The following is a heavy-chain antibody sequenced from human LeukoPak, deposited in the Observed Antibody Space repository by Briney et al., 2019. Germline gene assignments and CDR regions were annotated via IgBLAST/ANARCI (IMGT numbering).Heavy chain of an antibody. D-gene: IGHD2-2*01. V-gene: IGHV3-21*01. CDR1: GFTFSSYS. Sequence: GGPLRLSCAASGFTFSSYSMNWVRQAPGKGLEWVSSISSSSSYIYYADSVKGRFTISRDNAKNSLYLQMNSLRAEDTAVYYCATEDCSSTSCYDYWGQGTLVTVSS. CDR3: ATEDCSSTSCYDY. J-gene: IGHJ4*02. CDR2: ISSSSSYI.